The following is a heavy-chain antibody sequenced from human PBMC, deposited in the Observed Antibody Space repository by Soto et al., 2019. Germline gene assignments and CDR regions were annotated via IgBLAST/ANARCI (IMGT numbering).Heavy chain of an antibody. CDR3: ARPYDSSGNDAFDI. CDR1: GFTFSSYS. Sequence: GGSLRLSCVASGFTFSSYSMNWVRQAPGKGLEWVSSISSSSIYIYYADSVKGRFTISRDNAKNSLYLQMNSLRAEDTAVYYCARPYDSSGNDAFDIWGRGTMVTVSS. J-gene: IGHJ3*02. CDR2: ISSSSIYI. D-gene: IGHD3-22*01. V-gene: IGHV3-21*01.